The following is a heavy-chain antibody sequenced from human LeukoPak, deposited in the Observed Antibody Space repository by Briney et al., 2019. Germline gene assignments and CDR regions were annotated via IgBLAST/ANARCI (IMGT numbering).Heavy chain of an antibody. D-gene: IGHD3-9*01. CDR2: ISYDGSNK. V-gene: IGHV3-30*18. CDR3: AKESPFENYDILTGSFDY. Sequence: GRSLRLSCAASGFTFDDYAMHWVRQAPGKGLEWVAVISYDGSNKYYADSVKGRFTISRDNSKNTLYLQMNSLRAEDTAVYYCAKESPFENYDILTGSFDYWGQGTLVTVSS. J-gene: IGHJ4*02. CDR1: GFTFDDYA.